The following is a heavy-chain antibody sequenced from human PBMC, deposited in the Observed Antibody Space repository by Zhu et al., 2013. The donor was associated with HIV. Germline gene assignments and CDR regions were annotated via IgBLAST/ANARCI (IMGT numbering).Heavy chain of an antibody. J-gene: IGHJ5*02. Sequence: QVQLVQSGAQVKKPGSSVKVSCKASAVAFTSYAISWLRQAPGQGPEWMGGIIPIFHATNYSQKFQGRLTITADKSTNTAYMELTSLRSDDTAIYYCARGIRARNPIWGSRNWFDPWGQGTLVIVSX. V-gene: IGHV1-69*06. CDR1: AVAFTSYA. D-gene: IGHD7-27*01. CDR3: ARGIRARNPIWGSRNWFDP. CDR2: IIPIFHAT.